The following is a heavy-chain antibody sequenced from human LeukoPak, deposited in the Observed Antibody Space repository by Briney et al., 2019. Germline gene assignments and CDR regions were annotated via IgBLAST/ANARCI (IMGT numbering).Heavy chain of an antibody. J-gene: IGHJ2*01. Sequence: GASVKVSCKASGYTFTSYGISWVRQAPGQGLEWMGWISAYNGNTNYAQKLQGRVTMTTDTSTSTAYMELRSLRSDDTAVYYCAREMYSSGWYENDLWGRGTLVTVSS. CDR1: GYTFTSYG. D-gene: IGHD6-19*01. CDR3: AREMYSSGWYENDL. V-gene: IGHV1-18*01. CDR2: ISAYNGNT.